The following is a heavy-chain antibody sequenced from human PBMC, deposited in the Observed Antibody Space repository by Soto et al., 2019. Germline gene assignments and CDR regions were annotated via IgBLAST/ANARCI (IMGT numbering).Heavy chain of an antibody. CDR1: GYIFTAYS. D-gene: IGHD1-1*01. J-gene: IGHJ5*02. CDR2: INAGNGNT. Sequence: GASVKVSCKTSGYIFTAYSMHWVRQAPGQRLEWMGWINAGNGNTKYSQKFQGRVTITRDTSASTAYMELSSLRSEDTAVYYCARDLNWNDWFDPWGQGTLVTVSS. CDR3: ARDLNWNDWFDP. V-gene: IGHV1-3*01.